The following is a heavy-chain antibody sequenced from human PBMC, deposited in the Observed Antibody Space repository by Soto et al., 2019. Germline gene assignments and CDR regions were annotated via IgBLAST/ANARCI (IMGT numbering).Heavy chain of an antibody. V-gene: IGHV1-18*01. Sequence: ASVKVSCKASGYTFTSYGISWARQAPGQGLEWMGWISAYNGNTNYAQKFQGRVTMTTDTSTSTAYMELRSLRSDDTAVYYCARALGSNHHYYYAMDVWGQGTTVTVSS. CDR1: GYTFTSYG. CDR3: ARALGSNHHYYYAMDV. D-gene: IGHD7-27*01. CDR2: ISAYNGNT. J-gene: IGHJ6*02.